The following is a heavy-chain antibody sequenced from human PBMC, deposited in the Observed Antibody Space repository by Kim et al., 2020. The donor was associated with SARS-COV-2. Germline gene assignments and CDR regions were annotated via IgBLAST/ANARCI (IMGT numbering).Heavy chain of an antibody. J-gene: IGHJ6*02. D-gene: IGHD3-10*01. V-gene: IGHV4-31*03. Sequence: SETLSLTCTVSGGSISSGGYYWSWIRQHPGKGLEWIGYIYYSGSTYYNPSLKSRVTISVDTSKNQFSLKLSSVTAADTAVYYCARDRGVRGVQYYYYYGMDVWGQGTTVTVSS. CDR2: IYYSGST. CDR3: ARDRGVRGVQYYYYYGMDV. CDR1: GGSISSGGYY.